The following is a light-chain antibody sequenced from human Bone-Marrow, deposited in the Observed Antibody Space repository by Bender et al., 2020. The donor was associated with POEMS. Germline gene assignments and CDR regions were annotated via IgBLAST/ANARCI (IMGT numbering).Light chain of an antibody. J-gene: IGLJ2*01. CDR3: QSYDRSLSVVV. CDR2: SSH. Sequence: QSVLTQPPSASGTPGRRVTISCSGGSSNIGAHAVNWYQHLPGTAPKLLIYSSHRRPSEVPDRFSGSRSGTSASLAISGLQSEDEADYYCQSYDRSLSVVVFGGGTKLTVL. CDR1: SSNIGAHA. V-gene: IGLV1-44*01.